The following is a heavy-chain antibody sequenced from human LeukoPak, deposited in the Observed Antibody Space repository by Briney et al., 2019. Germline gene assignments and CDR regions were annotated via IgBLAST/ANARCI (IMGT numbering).Heavy chain of an antibody. CDR3: ATEGYRSGGNCYSFDY. CDR2: IKSRIDGGTT. Sequence: TGGSLRLSCAVSGLTFSKAWMSWVRQAPGKGLECVGRIKSRIDGGTTDYAAPVKGRFTISRDDSKNTLYLQMNSLKTEDTAVYFCATEGYRSGGNCYSFDYWGQGTLVTVSS. CDR1: GLTFSKAW. V-gene: IGHV3-15*01. J-gene: IGHJ4*02. D-gene: IGHD2-15*01.